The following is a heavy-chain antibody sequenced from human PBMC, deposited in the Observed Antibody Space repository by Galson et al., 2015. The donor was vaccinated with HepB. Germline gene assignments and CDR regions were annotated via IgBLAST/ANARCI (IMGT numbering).Heavy chain of an antibody. J-gene: IGHJ3*02. CDR1: GFTFSGYW. V-gene: IGHV3-7*03. Sequence: SLRLSCAASGFTFSGYWMSWVRQAPGKGPEWVANIKQDGSEKYYVDSVKGRFTISRDNAKNSLYLQMNSLRAEDTAVYYCAKETTVVTPVGIDAFDIWGQGTMVTVSS. CDR2: IKQDGSEK. CDR3: AKETTVVTPVGIDAFDI. D-gene: IGHD4-23*01.